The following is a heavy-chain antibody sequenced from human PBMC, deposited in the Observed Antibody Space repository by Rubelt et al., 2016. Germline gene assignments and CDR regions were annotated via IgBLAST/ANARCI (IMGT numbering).Heavy chain of an antibody. Sequence: QVQLVQSGAEVKKPGASVKVSCKASGYTFTSYGISWVRQAPGPGLEWMGWISASNGNTNYAQQLQGRVTMTTDTSTSTAYMERRSLRSDDTAVYYCARDGAFPLGSGFEKRSDYWGQGTLVTVSS. CDR2: ISASNGNT. CDR3: ARDGAFPLGSGFEKRSDY. D-gene: IGHD3-10*01. V-gene: IGHV1-18*01. J-gene: IGHJ4*02. CDR1: GYTFTSYG.